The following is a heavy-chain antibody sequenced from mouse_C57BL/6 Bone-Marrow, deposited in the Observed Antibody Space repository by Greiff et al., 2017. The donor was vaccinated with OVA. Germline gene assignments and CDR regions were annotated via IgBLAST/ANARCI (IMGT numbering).Heavy chain of an antibody. J-gene: IGHJ4*01. V-gene: IGHV1-72*01. CDR3: AREGELRHDGGDY. D-gene: IGHD1-2*01. CDR2: IDPNSGGN. CDR1: GYTFTSYW. Sequence: QVQLQQPGAELVKPGASVKLSCKASGYTFTSYWMHWVKQRPGRGLEWIGRIDPNSGGNKYNEKFKSKATLTVDKPSSTAYMQLSSLTSRDSAVYYGAREGELRHDGGDYWGQGTSVTVSS.